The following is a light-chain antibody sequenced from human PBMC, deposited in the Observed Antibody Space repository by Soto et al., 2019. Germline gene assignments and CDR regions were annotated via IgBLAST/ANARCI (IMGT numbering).Light chain of an antibody. Sequence: QSALTQPASVSVSPGQSITISCTGNSSDVGGYNYVSWYQQHPGKAPKLMIYEVSNRPSGVSNRFSGSKSGNTASLTISGLQAEDEADYYCSSYTSSSTLVFGGGTKVTVL. CDR1: SSDVGGYNY. V-gene: IGLV2-14*01. J-gene: IGLJ2*01. CDR3: SSYTSSSTLV. CDR2: EVS.